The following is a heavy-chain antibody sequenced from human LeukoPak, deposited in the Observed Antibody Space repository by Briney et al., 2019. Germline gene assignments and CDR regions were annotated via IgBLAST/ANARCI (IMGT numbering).Heavy chain of an antibody. D-gene: IGHD3-10*01. CDR1: GFTFSSYA. J-gene: IGHJ4*02. Sequence: GGSLRLSCAASGFTFSSYAMSWVRQAPGKGLEWVSVIYSGGSTYYADSVKGRFTISRDNSKNTLYLQMNSLRVDDTAMYYCANYYNSGPQGDYWGQGTLVTVSS. CDR3: ANYYNSGPQGDY. CDR2: IYSGGST. V-gene: IGHV3-66*01.